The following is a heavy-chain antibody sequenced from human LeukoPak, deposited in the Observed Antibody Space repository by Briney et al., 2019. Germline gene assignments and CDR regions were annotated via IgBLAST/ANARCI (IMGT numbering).Heavy chain of an antibody. V-gene: IGHV3-11*01. CDR1: GFTFSDYY. J-gene: IGHJ6*02. CDR3: ARDEQTLFGDYYGMDV. D-gene: IGHD3-10*01. CDR2: ISSSGSTI. Sequence: GGSLRLSCAASGFTFSDYYMSWIRQAPGKGLEWVSYISSSGSTIYYADSVKGRFTISRDNAKNSLYLQMNSLRAEDTAVYYCARDEQTLFGDYYGMDVWGQGTTVTVSS.